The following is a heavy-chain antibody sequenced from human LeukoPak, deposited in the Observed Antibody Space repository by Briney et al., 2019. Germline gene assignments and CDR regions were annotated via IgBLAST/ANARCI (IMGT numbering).Heavy chain of an antibody. CDR2: ISSSSDYI. CDR3: ARSTGGDWYAFDI. V-gene: IGHV3-21*01. J-gene: IGHJ3*02. CDR1: EFTFNTYS. D-gene: IGHD2-21*02. Sequence: GGSLRLSCAASEFTFNTYSMNWVRQAPGKGLEWVSSISSSSDYIYYADSVKGRFTISRDSAKNSLYLQMNSLRAEDTAVYYCARSTGGDWYAFDIWGQGTMVTVSS.